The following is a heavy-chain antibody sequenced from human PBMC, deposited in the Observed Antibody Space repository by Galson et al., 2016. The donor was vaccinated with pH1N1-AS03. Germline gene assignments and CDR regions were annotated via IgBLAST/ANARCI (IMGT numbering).Heavy chain of an antibody. CDR2: IPYDGNNK. Sequence: SLRLSCAASGFSFSSYGMHWARQAPGKGLEWVAFIPYDGNNKYYSDSVKGRFTITRDNSKNTVYLQINSLRAEATALYYCAKDRSNFYGMDFWGQGTTVTVSS. D-gene: IGHD4-11*01. CDR3: AKDRSNFYGMDF. CDR1: GFSFSSYG. V-gene: IGHV3-30*02. J-gene: IGHJ6*02.